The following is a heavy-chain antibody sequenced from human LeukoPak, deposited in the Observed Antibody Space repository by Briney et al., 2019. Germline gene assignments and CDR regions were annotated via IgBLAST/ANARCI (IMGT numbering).Heavy chain of an antibody. CDR3: AKGYYYDSSGYWSADAFDI. D-gene: IGHD3-22*01. V-gene: IGHV3-9*01. CDR2: IGWNSGSI. Sequence: PGRSLRLSCAASGFTFNDYAMHWVRQAPGKGLEWVSGIGWNSGSIGYADSVKGRFTISRDNAKNSLYLQMNSLRPEDTALYYCAKGYYYDSSGYWSADAFDIWGQGTMVTVSS. CDR1: GFTFNDYA. J-gene: IGHJ3*02.